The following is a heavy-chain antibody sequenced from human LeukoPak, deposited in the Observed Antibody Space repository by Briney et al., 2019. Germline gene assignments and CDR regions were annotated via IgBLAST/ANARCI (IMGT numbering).Heavy chain of an antibody. J-gene: IGHJ4*02. CDR1: GFTFSSYE. CDR3: ARNSGHDVYDY. D-gene: IGHD5-12*01. V-gene: IGHV3-48*03. CDR2: ISSGGGTM. Sequence: QSGGSLRLSCTVSGFTFSSYEMNWVRQAPGKRLEWVADISSGGGTMYYADSVKGRFTISRDNAGNSLFLQMNSLRAEDTAVYYCARNSGHDVYDYWGQGTLVTVSS.